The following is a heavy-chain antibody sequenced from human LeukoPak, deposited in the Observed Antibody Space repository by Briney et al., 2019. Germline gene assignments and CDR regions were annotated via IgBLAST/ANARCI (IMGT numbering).Heavy chain of an antibody. D-gene: IGHD3-22*01. CDR3: ARDGTPQTYYYDSSGYPLDY. CDR1: GFTFSDYY. CDR2: ISSSGDTI. J-gene: IGHJ4*02. V-gene: IGHV3-11*04. Sequence: GGSLRLSCAASGFTFSDYYMSWIRQAPGKGLEWVSYISSSGDTIYYADSVKGRFTISRDNAQNSLYLQMNSLRAEDTAVYYCARDGTPQTYYYDSSGYPLDYWGQGTLVTVSS.